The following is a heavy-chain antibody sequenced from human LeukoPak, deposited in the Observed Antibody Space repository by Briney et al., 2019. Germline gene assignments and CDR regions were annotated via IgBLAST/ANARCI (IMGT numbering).Heavy chain of an antibody. CDR1: GFTFGDYA. V-gene: IGHV3-49*04. Sequence: PGGSLRLSCTASGFTFGDYAMSWVRQAPGKGLEWVGFIKSKAYGGTTEYAASVKGRFTISRDDSKSIAYLQMNSLKTEDTAVYYCTRAVRSGVLAYCGGDCYSDYWGQGTLVTVSS. J-gene: IGHJ4*02. CDR2: IKSKAYGGTT. CDR3: TRAVRSGVLAYCGGDCYSDY. D-gene: IGHD2-21*01.